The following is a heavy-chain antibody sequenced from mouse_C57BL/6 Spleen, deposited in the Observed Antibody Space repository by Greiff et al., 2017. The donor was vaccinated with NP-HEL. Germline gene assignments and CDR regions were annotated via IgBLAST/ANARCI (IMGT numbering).Heavy chain of an antibody. Sequence: VQLQQPGAELVKPGASVKLSCKASGYTFTSYWMHWVKQRPGRGLEWIGMIHPNSGSTNYNEKFKSKATLTVDKSSSTAYMQLSSLTSEDSAFYYCARSLNWAWFAYWGQGTLVTVSA. V-gene: IGHV1-64*01. CDR3: ARSLNWAWFAY. CDR2: IHPNSGST. J-gene: IGHJ3*01. CDR1: GYTFTSYW. D-gene: IGHD4-1*01.